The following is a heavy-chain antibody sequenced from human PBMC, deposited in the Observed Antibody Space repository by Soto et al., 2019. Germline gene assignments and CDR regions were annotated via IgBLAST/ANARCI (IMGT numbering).Heavy chain of an antibody. J-gene: IGHJ4*02. D-gene: IGHD1-26*01. Sequence: LRLSCAASGFTFSGYYMSWIRQAPGKGLEWVSYISSSGNTIYYADSVKGRFTISRDNAKNSLYLQMDSLRAEDTAVYYCARDLGSLAYYFDYWGQGALVTVS. CDR1: GFTFSGYY. V-gene: IGHV3-11*01. CDR2: ISSSGNTI. CDR3: ARDLGSLAYYFDY.